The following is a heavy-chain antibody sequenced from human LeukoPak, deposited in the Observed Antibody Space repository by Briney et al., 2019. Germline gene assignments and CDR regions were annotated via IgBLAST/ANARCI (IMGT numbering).Heavy chain of an antibody. CDR1: GYTFTSYA. J-gene: IGHJ1*01. Sequence: ASVKVSCKASGYTFTSYAMHWVRHAPGQRLEWMGWINAGNGNTKYSQKFQGRVTITRDTSASTAYMELSSLRSEDTAVYYCARDHDGDYDQYFQHWGQGTLVTVSS. CDR3: ARDHDGDYDQYFQH. V-gene: IGHV1-3*01. D-gene: IGHD4-17*01. CDR2: INAGNGNT.